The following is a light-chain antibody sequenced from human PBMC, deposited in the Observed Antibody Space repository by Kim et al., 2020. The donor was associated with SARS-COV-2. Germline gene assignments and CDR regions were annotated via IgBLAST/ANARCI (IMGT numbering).Light chain of an antibody. CDR1: SNNVGDEG. CDR2: RNN. J-gene: IGLJ3*02. Sequence: QTATLTCTGNSNNVGDEGAAWLQQHQGHPPKLRSYRNNNRPSGISERFSASKSGNTASLTITGLQPEDEADYYCSAWDRSLSAWVFGGGTQLTVL. CDR3: SAWDRSLSAWV. V-gene: IGLV10-54*01.